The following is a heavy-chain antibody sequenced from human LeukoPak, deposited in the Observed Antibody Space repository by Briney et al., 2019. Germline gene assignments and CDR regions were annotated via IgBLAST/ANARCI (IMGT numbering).Heavy chain of an antibody. CDR3: ARGPSYGRYYYYGMDV. D-gene: IGHD5-18*01. V-gene: IGHV4-34*01. CDR1: GGSFSGYY. J-gene: IGHJ6*02. Sequence: SETLSLTCAVYGGSFSGYYWSWIRQPPGKGLEWIGEINHSGSTNYNPSFKSRVTISVDTSKNQFSLKLSSVTAADTAVYYCARGPSYGRYYYYGMDVWGQGTTVTVSS. CDR2: INHSGST.